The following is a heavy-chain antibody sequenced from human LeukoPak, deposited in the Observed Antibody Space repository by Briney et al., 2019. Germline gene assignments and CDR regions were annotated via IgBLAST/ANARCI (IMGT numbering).Heavy chain of an antibody. V-gene: IGHV3-53*01. J-gene: IGHJ4*02. D-gene: IGHD2-2*01. CDR3: ASATLVGPMAY. Sequence: GGSLRLSCAASGFTVSSNYMSWVRQAPRKGLEWVSVIYSGGSTYYADSVKGRFTISRDNSKNTLYLQMNSLRAEDAAVYYCASATLVGPMAYWGQGTLVTVSS. CDR1: GFTVSSNY. CDR2: IYSGGST.